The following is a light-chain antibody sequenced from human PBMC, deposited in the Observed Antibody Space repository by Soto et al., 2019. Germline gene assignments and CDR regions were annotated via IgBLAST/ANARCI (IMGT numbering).Light chain of an antibody. CDR1: QSVTSNY. CDR3: QQYGSSPRT. J-gene: IGKJ2*01. V-gene: IGKV3-20*01. CDR2: GAS. Sequence: EMVLTQSPGTLSLSPGERATRSCRASQSVTSNYLAWYQHKPGQAPRLLIYGASSRATGIPDRFSGSGAGTDFALTISRLEPEDFAVYYCQQYGSSPRTFGQGTKLEIK.